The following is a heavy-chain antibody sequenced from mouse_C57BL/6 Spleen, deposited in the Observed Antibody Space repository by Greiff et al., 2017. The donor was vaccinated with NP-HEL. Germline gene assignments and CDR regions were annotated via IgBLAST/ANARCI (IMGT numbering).Heavy chain of an antibody. Sequence: VQLQQPGAELVMPGASVKLSCKASGYTFTSYWMHWVKQRPGQGLEWIGEIDPSDSYTNYNQKFKGKSTLTVDKSSSTAYMQLSSLTSEDSAVYYCARSGDGFNGGYFDYWGQGTTLTVSS. V-gene: IGHV1-69*01. J-gene: IGHJ2*01. D-gene: IGHD2-3*01. CDR3: ARSGDGFNGGYFDY. CDR2: IDPSDSYT. CDR1: GYTFTSYW.